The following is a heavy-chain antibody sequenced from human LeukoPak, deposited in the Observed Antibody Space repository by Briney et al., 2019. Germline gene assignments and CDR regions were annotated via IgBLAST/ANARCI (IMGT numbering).Heavy chain of an antibody. D-gene: IGHD1-7*01. CDR3: ARDYWWNYDY. V-gene: IGHV3-30-3*01. CDR1: GFTFSDYA. CDR2: ISKDGSDK. Sequence: GGSLRLSCAASGFTFSDYAMRWVRQAPGKGLEWVAVISKDGSDKYYPGSVRGRFTISRDNSKNTIYLQMDSLRAEDTAIYYCARDYWWNYDYWGQGTLVTVSS. J-gene: IGHJ4*02.